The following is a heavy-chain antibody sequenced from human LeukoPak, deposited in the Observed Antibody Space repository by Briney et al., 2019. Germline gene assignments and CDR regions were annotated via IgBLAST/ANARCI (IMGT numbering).Heavy chain of an antibody. D-gene: IGHD3-9*01. Sequence: GGSLRLSCAASGFTFSSYSMNWVRQAPGKGLEWVSSISSSSSYIYYADSVKGRFTISRDNAKNLLYLQMNSLRAEDTAVYYCARVSYDILAGYHHYGMDVWGQGTTVTVSS. CDR3: ARVSYDILAGYHHYGMDV. CDR2: ISSSSSYI. CDR1: GFTFSSYS. V-gene: IGHV3-21*01. J-gene: IGHJ6*01.